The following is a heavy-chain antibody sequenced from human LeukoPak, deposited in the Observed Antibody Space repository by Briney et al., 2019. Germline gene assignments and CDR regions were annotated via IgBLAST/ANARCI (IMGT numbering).Heavy chain of an antibody. Sequence: PSETLSLTCAAYGGSFSVHYWTWIRQPPGKGMEWIGEINHYETTNYNPSLKSRVTISVDTSKNQFSLKLTSVTAADTAVYYCARGRDYDSIPGYYYYYMDVWGKGTTVTVSS. J-gene: IGHJ6*03. CDR1: GGSFSVHY. D-gene: IGHD3-22*01. CDR3: ARGRDYDSIPGYYYYYMDV. V-gene: IGHV4-34*01. CDR2: INHYETT.